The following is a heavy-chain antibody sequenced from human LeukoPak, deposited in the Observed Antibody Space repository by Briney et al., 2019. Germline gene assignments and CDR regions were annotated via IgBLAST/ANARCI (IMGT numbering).Heavy chain of an antibody. V-gene: IGHV4-39*01. CDR3: ARHRVCSSTSCYSRAFDY. Sequence: SDTLSLTCSVCGGSISSSSYYWRWIRQPPGKGLECIGSIYYSGSTYYNPSLKSRVTISVDTSKNQFSLKLSSVTAADTAVYYCARHRVCSSTSCYSRAFDYWGQGTLVTVSS. J-gene: IGHJ4*02. CDR2: IYYSGST. CDR1: GGSISSSSYY. D-gene: IGHD2-2*02.